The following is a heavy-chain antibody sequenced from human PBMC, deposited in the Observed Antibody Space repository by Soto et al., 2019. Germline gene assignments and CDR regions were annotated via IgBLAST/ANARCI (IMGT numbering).Heavy chain of an antibody. Sequence: PGGSLRLSCAASGFTFSSYAMSWVRQAPGKGLEWVSAISGSGGSTYYADSVKGRFTISRDNSKNTLYLQMNSLRAEDTAVYYCAKGRRLVVVLAAEMYYYYYVMDVWGQGTTVTSP. D-gene: IGHD2-2*01. CDR3: AKGRRLVVVLAAEMYYYYYVMDV. J-gene: IGHJ6*02. CDR2: ISGSGGST. V-gene: IGHV3-23*01. CDR1: GFTFSSYA.